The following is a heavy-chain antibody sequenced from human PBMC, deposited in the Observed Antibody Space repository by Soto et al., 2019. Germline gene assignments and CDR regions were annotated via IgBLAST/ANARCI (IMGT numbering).Heavy chain of an antibody. Sequence: EVQVVESGGGLVQPGGSLGLSCAVSGFTFNNYWMSWVRQAPGKGLEWVANIKQDGSDKYYVDSLKGRFTISRDNAKNTLYLQMNSLRAEDTAVYYCASGRYTSGWYPDYFDYWGQGTLVTVSS. CDR3: ASGRYTSGWYPDYFDY. D-gene: IGHD6-19*01. CDR2: IKQDGSDK. J-gene: IGHJ4*02. V-gene: IGHV3-7*03. CDR1: GFTFNNYW.